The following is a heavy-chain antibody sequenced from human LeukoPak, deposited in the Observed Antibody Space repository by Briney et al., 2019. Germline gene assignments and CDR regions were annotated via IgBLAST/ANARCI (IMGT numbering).Heavy chain of an antibody. CDR3: VKDHGSSDWYYFDY. Sequence: GGSLRLSCAASGFTFSSYAMHWVRQAPGKGLEWVAFIHYDGSNNYYADSVKGRFTISRDNSKNTLYLQMNTLRADDTAVYYCVKDHGSSDWYYFDYWGQGTLVTVSS. J-gene: IGHJ4*02. V-gene: IGHV3-30*02. CDR2: IHYDGSNN. CDR1: GFTFSSYA. D-gene: IGHD6-13*01.